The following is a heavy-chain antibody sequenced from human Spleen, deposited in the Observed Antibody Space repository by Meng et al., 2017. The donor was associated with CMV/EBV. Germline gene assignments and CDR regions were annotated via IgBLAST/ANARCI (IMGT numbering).Heavy chain of an antibody. V-gene: IGHV3-11*01. Sequence: GGSLRLSCAASGFSFSDYYMIWIRQAPGKELEWVSYISSSGSIKYHADSVKGRLTISRDNAKKSLHLQMNSLRAEDTAVYYCARLYSSSWYADSWGQGTLVTVSS. D-gene: IGHD6-13*01. CDR3: ARLYSSSWYADS. CDR1: GFSFSDYY. CDR2: ISSSGSIK. J-gene: IGHJ4*02.